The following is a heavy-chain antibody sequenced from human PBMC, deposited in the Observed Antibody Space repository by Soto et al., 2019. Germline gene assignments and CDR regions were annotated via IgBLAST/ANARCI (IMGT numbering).Heavy chain of an antibody. CDR2: TYYRSKWFH. Sequence: QGQLQQSGPGLVKPSQTLSLTCAISGDSVSSDITSWNWIRQSPSRGLEWLGRTYYRSKWFHDYAASVKSRITINPDTSKNQFSLELNSTTPEDTAVYYCARGNALDVWGQGTVVTVSS. J-gene: IGHJ3*01. D-gene: IGHD3-10*01. CDR3: ARGNALDV. CDR1: GDSVSSDITS. V-gene: IGHV6-1*01.